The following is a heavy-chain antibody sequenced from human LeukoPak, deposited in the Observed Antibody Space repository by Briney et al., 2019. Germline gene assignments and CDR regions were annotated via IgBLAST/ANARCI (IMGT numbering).Heavy chain of an antibody. J-gene: IGHJ4*02. CDR2: IYYSGST. Sequence: SETLSLTCTVSGGSISSSSYYWGWIRQPPGKGLEWIGSIYYSGSTYYNPSLKSRVTISVDTSKNQFSLKLSSVTAADTAVYYCARGRREYYFDYWGQGTLVTVSS. CDR1: GGSISSSSYY. D-gene: IGHD3-10*01. CDR3: ARGRREYYFDY. V-gene: IGHV4-39*07.